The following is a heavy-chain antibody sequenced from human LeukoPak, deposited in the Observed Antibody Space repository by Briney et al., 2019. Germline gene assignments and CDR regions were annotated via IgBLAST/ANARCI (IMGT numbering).Heavy chain of an antibody. CDR1: GYTLTELS. D-gene: IGHD4-11*01. Sequence: ASVNVSFTVSGYTLTELSMHWVRQAPGKGLEWMGGFDPEDGETIYAQKFQGRVTMTEDTSTDTAYMELSSLRSEDTAVYYCATAPISPMTTVNAIGFDYWGQGTLVTVSS. CDR2: FDPEDGET. J-gene: IGHJ4*02. V-gene: IGHV1-24*01. CDR3: ATAPISPMTTVNAIGFDY.